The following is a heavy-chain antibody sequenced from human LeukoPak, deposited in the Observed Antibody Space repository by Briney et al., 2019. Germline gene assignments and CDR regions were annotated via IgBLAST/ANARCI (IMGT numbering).Heavy chain of an antibody. CDR2: INHSGST. Sequence: SETLSLTCAVYGGSFSGYYWSWIRQPPGKGLEWIGEINHSGSTNYNPSLKSRVTMSVDTSKNQFSLKLSSVTAADTAVYYCARAAYYYGSGKGWFDPWGQGTLVTVSS. J-gene: IGHJ5*02. CDR3: ARAAYYYGSGKGWFDP. V-gene: IGHV4-34*01. D-gene: IGHD3-10*01. CDR1: GGSFSGYY.